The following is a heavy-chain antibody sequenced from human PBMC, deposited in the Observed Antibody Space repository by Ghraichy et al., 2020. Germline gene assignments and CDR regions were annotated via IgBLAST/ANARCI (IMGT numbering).Heavy chain of an antibody. D-gene: IGHD3-22*01. J-gene: IGHJ4*02. CDR1: GFTFSSYA. CDR2: ISSSSSYI. CDR3: ARSMYYYDSSGYLDY. Sequence: GGSLRLSCAASGFTFSSYAMHWVRQAPGKGLEWVSSISSSSSYIYYADSVKGRFTISRDNAKNSLYLQMNSLRAEDTAVYYCARSMYYYDSSGYLDYWDQGTLVTVSS. V-gene: IGHV3-21*01.